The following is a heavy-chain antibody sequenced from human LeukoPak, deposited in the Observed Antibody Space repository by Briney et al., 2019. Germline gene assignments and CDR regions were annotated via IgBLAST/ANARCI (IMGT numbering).Heavy chain of an antibody. Sequence: PGGSLRLSCGASGFTFSSFTMIWVRQAPGKGLEWVSSISSGSNSIYYADSVKGRFTISRDSAKKSLYLQMSSLRAEDTSVYYCATEGRSTTPGYWGQGTLVTVSS. CDR1: GFTFSSFT. J-gene: IGHJ4*02. CDR3: ATEGRSTTPGY. V-gene: IGHV3-21*01. CDR2: ISSGSNSI. D-gene: IGHD2-2*01.